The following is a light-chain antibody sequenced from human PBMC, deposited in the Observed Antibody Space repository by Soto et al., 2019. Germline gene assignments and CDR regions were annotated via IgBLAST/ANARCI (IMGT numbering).Light chain of an antibody. V-gene: IGKV1-33*01. CDR2: DAS. Sequence: DIQMTQSPSSLSASEGDRVTITFQSSHDVSRNLNWFQQKQGEAPQLLIYDASNLERGVPSRFSGSGSGTDFTLTISSLQPADVATYYYQQYNSMLSFGGGTEVDIK. CDR3: QQYNSMLS. J-gene: IGKJ4*01. CDR1: HDVSRN.